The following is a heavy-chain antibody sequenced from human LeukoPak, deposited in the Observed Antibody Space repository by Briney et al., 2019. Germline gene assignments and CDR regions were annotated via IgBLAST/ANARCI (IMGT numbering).Heavy chain of an antibody. CDR1: GFTFSSYA. CDR2: LSDGGHSS. Sequence: GSLRLSCAASGFTFSSYAMSWVRQAPGKGLEWVSSLSDGGHSSFYADSVKGRFTIYRDDSQNILYLQMNNLSGDDTALYYCAFSPLGFNYGYAYWGQGTLVTVSS. J-gene: IGHJ4*02. D-gene: IGHD5-18*01. CDR3: AFSPLGFNYGYAY. V-gene: IGHV3-23*01.